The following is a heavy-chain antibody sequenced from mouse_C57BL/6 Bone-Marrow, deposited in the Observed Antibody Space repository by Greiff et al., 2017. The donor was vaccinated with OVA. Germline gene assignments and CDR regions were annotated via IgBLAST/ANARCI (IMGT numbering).Heavy chain of an antibody. Sequence: EVKLVESGGGLVKPGGSLQLSCAASGFPFSSYAMSWVRQTPEKRLEWVATISDGGSYTYYPDNVKGRFTISRDNAKNNLYLQMSHLKSEDTAMYYCARDYYGHAMDYWGQGTSVTVSS. J-gene: IGHJ4*01. CDR2: ISDGGSYT. V-gene: IGHV5-4*01. D-gene: IGHD2-1*01. CDR3: ARDYYGHAMDY. CDR1: GFPFSSYA.